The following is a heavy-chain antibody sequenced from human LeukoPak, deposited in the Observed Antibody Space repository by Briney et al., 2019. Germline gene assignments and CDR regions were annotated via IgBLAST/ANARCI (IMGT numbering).Heavy chain of an antibody. CDR1: GFTFSSYA. D-gene: IGHD3-10*01. CDR2: ISGSGGST. CDR3: AKEARYGSGSSYYYYYYMDV. V-gene: IGHV3-23*01. J-gene: IGHJ6*03. Sequence: GGSLRLSCAASGFTFSSYAMSWVRQASGKGLEWVSAISGSGGSTYYADSVKGRFTISRDNSKNTLYLQMNSLRAEDTAVYYCAKEARYGSGSSYYYYYYMDVWGKGTTVTVSS.